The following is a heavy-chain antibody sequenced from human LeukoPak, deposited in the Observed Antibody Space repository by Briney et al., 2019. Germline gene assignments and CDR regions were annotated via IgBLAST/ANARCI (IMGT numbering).Heavy chain of an antibody. CDR2: IIPIFGTA. D-gene: IGHD3-10*01. CDR3: ARDRHGKLVRAHTSLHYYYYYGMDV. CDR1: GGTFSSYA. Sequence: ASVKVSCKASGGTFSSYAISWVRQAPGQGLEWMGGIIPIFGTANYAQKFQGRVTITADESTSTAYMELSSLRSEDTAVYYCARDRHGKLVRAHTSLHYYYYYGMDVWGQGTTVTVSS. V-gene: IGHV1-69*13. J-gene: IGHJ6*02.